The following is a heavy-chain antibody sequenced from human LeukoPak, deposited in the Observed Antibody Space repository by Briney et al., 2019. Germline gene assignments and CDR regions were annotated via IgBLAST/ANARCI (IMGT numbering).Heavy chain of an antibody. D-gene: IGHD4-17*01. CDR1: GFTFSTYW. V-gene: IGHV3-7*01. CDR3: ARGYGDPLDYYYYMDV. J-gene: IGHJ6*03. CDR2: IKQDGGEK. Sequence: GGSLRLSCAASGFTFSTYWMSWVRQAPGKGLEWVANIKQDGGEKYYVDSVKGRFTISRDNAKNSLYLQMNSLRTEDTAVYYCARGYGDPLDYYYYMDVWGNGTTVTVSS.